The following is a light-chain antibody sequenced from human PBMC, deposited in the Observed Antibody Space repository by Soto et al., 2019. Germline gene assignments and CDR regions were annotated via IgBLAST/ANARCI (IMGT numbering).Light chain of an antibody. J-gene: IGLJ2*01. Sequence: NFMLTQPHSVSESPGKTVTISCTGSSGSIATNYVQWYQQRPGSAPTTVIYEDTQRPSGVPERFSGSIDSSSNSASLTISGLKTEDEADYYCQSYDGSNPDVVFGGGTKLTRP. CDR3: QSYDGSNPDVV. CDR2: EDT. V-gene: IGLV6-57*02. CDR1: SGSIATNY.